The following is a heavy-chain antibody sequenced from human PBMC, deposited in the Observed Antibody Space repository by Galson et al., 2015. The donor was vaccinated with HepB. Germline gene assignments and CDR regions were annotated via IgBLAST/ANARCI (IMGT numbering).Heavy chain of an antibody. V-gene: IGHV3-49*04. CDR2: IRSKAYGGTT. D-gene: IGHD3-16*01. J-gene: IGHJ4*02. CDR1: GFTFGDYA. CDR3: TRVRGLQYYFDY. Sequence: SLRLSCAASGFTFGDYAMSWVRQAPGKGLEWVGFIRSKAYGGTTEYAASVKGRFTISRDDSKSIAYLQMNSLKTEDTAVYYCTRVRGLQYYFDYWGQGTLVTVSS.